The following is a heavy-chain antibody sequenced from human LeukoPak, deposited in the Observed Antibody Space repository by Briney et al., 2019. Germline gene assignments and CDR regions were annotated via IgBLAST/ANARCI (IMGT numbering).Heavy chain of an antibody. J-gene: IGHJ4*02. CDR3: ARYGGSGYYLDY. V-gene: IGHV3-33*01. CDR1: GFTFSSYG. D-gene: IGHD3-22*01. CDR2: IWYDGSNK. Sequence: GGSPRLSCAASGFTFSSYGMHWVRQAPGKGLEWVAVIWYDGSNKYYADSVKGRFTISRDNSKNTLYLQMNSLRAEDTAVYYCARYGGSGYYLDYWGQGTLVTVSS.